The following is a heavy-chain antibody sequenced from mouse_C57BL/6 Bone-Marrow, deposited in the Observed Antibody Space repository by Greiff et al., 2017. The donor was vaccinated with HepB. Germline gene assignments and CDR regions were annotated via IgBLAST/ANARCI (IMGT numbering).Heavy chain of an antibody. CDR2: INPSSGYT. D-gene: IGHD1-1*01. CDR1: GYTFTSYT. Sequence: QVHVKQSGAELARPGASVKMSCKASGYTFTSYTMHWVKQRPGQGLEWIGYINPSSGYTKYNQKFKDKATLTADKSSSTAYMQLSSLTSEDSAVYYCARGIIYYYGSSYGAMDSWGQGTSATVSS. J-gene: IGHJ4*01. CDR3: ARGIIYYYGSSYGAMDS. V-gene: IGHV1-4*01.